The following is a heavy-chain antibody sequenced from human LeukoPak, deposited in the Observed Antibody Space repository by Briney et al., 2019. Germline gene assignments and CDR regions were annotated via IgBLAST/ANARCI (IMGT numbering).Heavy chain of an antibody. Sequence: GESLKISCKGSGYSFTNYWITWVRQMPGKGLELVGIVYPGDSDTRYSPSFQGQVTISVDKSISTAYLQWSSLKASDTAMYYCARLGPAPPPSSSFFDYWGQGTLVTVSS. V-gene: IGHV5-51*01. CDR3: ARLGPAPPPSSSFFDY. CDR2: VYPGDSDT. D-gene: IGHD6-6*01. J-gene: IGHJ4*02. CDR1: GYSFTNYW.